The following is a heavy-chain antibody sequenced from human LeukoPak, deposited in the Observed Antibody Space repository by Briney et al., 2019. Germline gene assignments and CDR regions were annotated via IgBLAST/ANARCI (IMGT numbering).Heavy chain of an antibody. CDR3: ARIMYSSGWYYDY. J-gene: IGHJ4*02. V-gene: IGHV3-7*01. D-gene: IGHD6-19*01. Sequence: PGGSLRLSCAASGFTFSNYWMSWVRQAPGKGLQWVANINQGASDKYHVDSVKGRFTISRDNAKKSLYLQMNSLRAEDTAVYYCARIMYSSGWYYDYWGQGTLVTVSS. CDR1: GFTFSNYW. CDR2: INQGASDK.